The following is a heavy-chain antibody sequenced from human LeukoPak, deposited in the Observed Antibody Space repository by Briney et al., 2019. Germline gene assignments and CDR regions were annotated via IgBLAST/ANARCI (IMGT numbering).Heavy chain of an antibody. D-gene: IGHD2-15*01. CDR3: ARGHCSGGSCYIPLEY. J-gene: IGHJ4*02. CDR2: ISSSSSTI. V-gene: IGHV3-48*01. CDR1: GFTFSSYS. Sequence: GGSLRLSCAASGFTFSSYSMNWVRQAPGKGLEWVSYISSSSSTIYYADSVKGRFTISRDNAKNSLYLQMNSLRAEDTAVYYCARGHCSGGSCYIPLEYWGQGTLVTVSS.